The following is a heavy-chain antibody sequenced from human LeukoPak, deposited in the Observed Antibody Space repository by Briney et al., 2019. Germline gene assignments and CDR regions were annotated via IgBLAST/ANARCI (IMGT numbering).Heavy chain of an antibody. CDR3: ARKKGSRTYFDY. CDR1: GGSISSYY. D-gene: IGHD1-14*01. Sequence: SETLCLTCTVSGGSISSYYWSWIRQPPGKGLEWIGYIYYSGSTNYNPSLKSRVTISVDTSKNQFSLKLSSVTAADTAVYYCARKKGSRTYFDYWGQGTLVTVSS. J-gene: IGHJ4*02. V-gene: IGHV4-59*08. CDR2: IYYSGST.